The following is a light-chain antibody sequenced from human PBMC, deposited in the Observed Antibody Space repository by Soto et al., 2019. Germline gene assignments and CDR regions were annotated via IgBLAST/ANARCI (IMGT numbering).Light chain of an antibody. CDR3: QKYNSAPTWT. CDR1: QGTSNY. Sequence: DIPMTQSPSSLSACVGDRVTITCRASQGTSNYLAWYQQKPGKVPKLLIYAASTLQLGVPSRFRGSGSGTYFTLTINSLQPEDVATYYCQKYNSAPTWTFGQGTKVEIK. J-gene: IGKJ1*01. V-gene: IGKV1-27*01. CDR2: AAS.